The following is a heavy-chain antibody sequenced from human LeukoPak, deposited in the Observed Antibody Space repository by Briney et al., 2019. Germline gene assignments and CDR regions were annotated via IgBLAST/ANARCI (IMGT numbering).Heavy chain of an antibody. CDR2: ISSSSSYI. CDR1: GFTFSSYS. Sequence: GSLRLSCAASGFTFSSYSMNWVRQAPGKGLEWVSSISSSSSYIYYADSVKGRFTTSRDNAKNSLYLQMNSLRAEDTAVYYCARDGYYYDSSGYYYWGQGTLVTVSS. CDR3: ARDGYYYDSSGYYY. D-gene: IGHD3-22*01. J-gene: IGHJ4*02. V-gene: IGHV3-21*01.